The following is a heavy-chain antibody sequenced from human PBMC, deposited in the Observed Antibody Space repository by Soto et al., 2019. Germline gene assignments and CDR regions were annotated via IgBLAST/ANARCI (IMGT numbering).Heavy chain of an antibody. J-gene: IGHJ4*02. CDR1: CYTFSRYG. CDR3: ARDRDDYGDFDY. CDR2: ISAYNGNT. Sequence: GAPVKVSCKASCYTFSRYGISWGRQAPGQGLEWMGWISAYNGNTNYAQKLQGRVTMTTDTSTSTAYMELRSLRSDDTAVYYCARDRDDYGDFDYWGQGTLVTVSS. D-gene: IGHD4-17*01. V-gene: IGHV1-18*01.